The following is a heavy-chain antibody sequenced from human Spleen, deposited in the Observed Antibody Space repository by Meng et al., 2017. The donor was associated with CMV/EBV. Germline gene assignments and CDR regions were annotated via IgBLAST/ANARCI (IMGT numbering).Heavy chain of an antibody. CDR1: TFTSYD. D-gene: IGHD2-2*01. J-gene: IGHJ5*02. V-gene: IGHV1-8*01. Sequence: TFTSYDINWVRQATGQGLEWMGWMNPNSGNTGYAQKFQGRVTMTRNTSISTAYMELSSLRSEDTAVYYCARGLRYCSSTSCPTRFDPWGQEPWSPSPQ. CDR3: ARGLRYCSSTSCPTRFDP. CDR2: MNPNSGNT.